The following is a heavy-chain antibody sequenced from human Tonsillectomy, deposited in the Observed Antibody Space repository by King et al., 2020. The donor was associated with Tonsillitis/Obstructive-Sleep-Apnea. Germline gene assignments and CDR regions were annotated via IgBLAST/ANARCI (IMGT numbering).Heavy chain of an antibody. Sequence: VQLVESGGGVVQPGGSLRLSCVASGFIFRSYVMHWVRQAPGKGLEWVAFISHDGSNKYYADSVKGRFTRSRDKSKSTLYLQMDSLRAEDTAVYYCARDHFCDFWGQGTLVTVSS. V-gene: IGHV3-30*01. CDR2: ISHDGSNK. D-gene: IGHD3-3*01. CDR3: ARDHFCDF. CDR1: GFIFRSYV. J-gene: IGHJ4*02.